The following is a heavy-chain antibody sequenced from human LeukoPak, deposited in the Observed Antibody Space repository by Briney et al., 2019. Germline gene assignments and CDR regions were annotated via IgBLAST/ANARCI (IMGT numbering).Heavy chain of an antibody. J-gene: IGHJ4*02. V-gene: IGHV3-30*02. CDR2: IQYDGSNK. CDR1: GFTFSSYG. Sequence: PGGSLRLSCAASGFTFSSYGIHWVRQAPGKGLEWVTFIQYDGSNKYADSVKGRFTISRDNSKNVLYLQMNSLRAEDTALYYCAKSSSRLDTSFFEYWGQGTLVTVSS. CDR3: AKSSSRLDTSFFEY. D-gene: IGHD5-18*01.